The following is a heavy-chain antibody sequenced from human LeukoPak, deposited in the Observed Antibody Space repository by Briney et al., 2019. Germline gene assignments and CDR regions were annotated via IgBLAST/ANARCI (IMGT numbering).Heavy chain of an antibody. D-gene: IGHD1-7*01. J-gene: IGHJ5*02. V-gene: IGHV4-34*01. CDR2: INHSGST. CDR1: GGSFSGYY. Sequence: SETLYLTCAVYGGSFSGYYWSWIRQPPGKGLEWIGEINHSGSTNYNPSLKSRVTISVDTSKNQFSLKLSSVTAADTAVYYCARSGTLYRYTPGFHPWGQGTLVTVSS. CDR3: ARSGTLYRYTPGFHP.